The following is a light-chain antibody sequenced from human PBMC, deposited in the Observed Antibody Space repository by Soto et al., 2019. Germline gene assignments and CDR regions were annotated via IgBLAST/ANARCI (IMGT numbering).Light chain of an antibody. V-gene: IGKV1-6*01. CDR1: QDIRNE. CDR3: LQDHNYPRT. CDR2: TAS. J-gene: IGKJ1*01. Sequence: AIQMNRSSSSLSASVGDRVTITCRASQDIRNELGWYQQKRGKAPKILIYTASSLQSGVPSRFSGSGSGTDFTLTISSLQPEDFATYYCLQDHNYPRTFGQGTKVEIK.